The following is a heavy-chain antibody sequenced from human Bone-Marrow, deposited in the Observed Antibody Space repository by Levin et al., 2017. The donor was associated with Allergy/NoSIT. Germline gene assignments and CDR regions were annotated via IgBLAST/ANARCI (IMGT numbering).Heavy chain of an antibody. Sequence: RGESLKISCKGSGYNFDTFWITWVRQMPGRGLEWIGRIDPSDSHTWYSPSFQGHVTLSVDKSSNTAYLRWRSLKASDTGIYYCAKLNAAAGTGLRDYDFWGQGTLVTVSS. CDR3: AKLNAAAGTGLRDYDF. J-gene: IGHJ4*02. CDR1: GYNFDTFW. CDR2: IDPSDSHT. V-gene: IGHV5-10-1*01. D-gene: IGHD6-19*01.